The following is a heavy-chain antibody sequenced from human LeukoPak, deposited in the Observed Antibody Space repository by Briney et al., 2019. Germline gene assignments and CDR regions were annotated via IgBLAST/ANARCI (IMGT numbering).Heavy chain of an antibody. J-gene: IGHJ4*02. CDR1: GFTFSSYG. D-gene: IGHD3-10*01. CDR2: IRYDGSNK. Sequence: PGGSLRLSCAASGFTFSSYGMHWVRQAPGKGLEWVAFIRYDGSNKYYADSVKGRFTISRDNSKNTLYLQMNSLRAEDTAVYYCAKGAYGLPLDFWGQGTLVTVSS. V-gene: IGHV3-30*02. CDR3: AKGAYGLPLDF.